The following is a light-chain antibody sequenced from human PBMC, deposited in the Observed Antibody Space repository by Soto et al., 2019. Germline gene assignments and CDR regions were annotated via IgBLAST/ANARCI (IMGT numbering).Light chain of an antibody. CDR1: QGISSY. CDR3: QQYYSYPRT. Sequence: AIRMTQSPSSFSASTGDRVTITCRASQGISSYLAWYQQKPGKAPKLLIYAASTLQSGVPSRFSGSGSGTDFTLTSSRLQSEDFATYYCQQYYSYPRTFGPGTKVDIK. CDR2: AAS. V-gene: IGKV1-8*01. J-gene: IGKJ3*01.